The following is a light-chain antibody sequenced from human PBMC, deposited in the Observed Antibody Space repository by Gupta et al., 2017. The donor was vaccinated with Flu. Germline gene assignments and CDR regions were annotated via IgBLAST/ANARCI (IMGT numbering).Light chain of an antibody. CDR1: SSNIGNTY. CDR3: GTWDGSLTTDV. Sequence: QSVLTQPPSISAAPGQSVTISCSGSSSNIGNTYVSWYQQLPGTAPKLVIYENDKRPSGIPDRFSGSKSGTSAALGITGLQTGDEADYYCGTWDGSLTTDVFGTGTKVTVL. V-gene: IGLV1-51*02. CDR2: END. J-gene: IGLJ1*01.